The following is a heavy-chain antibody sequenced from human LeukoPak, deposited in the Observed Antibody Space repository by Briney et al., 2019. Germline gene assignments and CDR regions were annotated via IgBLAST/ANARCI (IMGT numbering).Heavy chain of an antibody. J-gene: IGHJ4*02. Sequence: TCTVSGGSFTGYYMHWVRQAPGQGLEWMGWINPNSGGTNYAQKFQGRVTMTRDTSISTAYMELSRLRSDDTAVYYCARARDIVALEIFDYWGQGTLVTVSS. D-gene: IGHD5-12*01. CDR1: GGSFTGYY. CDR3: ARARDIVALEIFDY. V-gene: IGHV1-2*02. CDR2: INPNSGGT.